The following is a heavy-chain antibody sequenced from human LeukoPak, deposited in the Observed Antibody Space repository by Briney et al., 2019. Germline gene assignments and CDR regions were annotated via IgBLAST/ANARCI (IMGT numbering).Heavy chain of an antibody. CDR3: ARDRGSGWFIY. D-gene: IGHD6-19*01. CDR2: ISAYNGNT. CDR1: GYTFATYG. Sequence: ASVKVSCKASGYTFATYGISWVRQAPGQGLEWMGWISAYNGNTNYAQKFQGRVTMTTDTSTCTAYMELRSLRSDDTAIYYCARDRGSGWFIYWGQGTLVTVSS. V-gene: IGHV1-18*01. J-gene: IGHJ4*02.